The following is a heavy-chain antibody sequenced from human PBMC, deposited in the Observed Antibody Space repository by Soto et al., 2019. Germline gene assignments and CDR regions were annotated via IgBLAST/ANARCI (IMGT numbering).Heavy chain of an antibody. D-gene: IGHD6-13*01. CDR1: GFTFSSYT. V-gene: IGHV3-48*02. CDR2: ITSSSSTI. J-gene: IGHJ6*02. Sequence: EVQLVESGGGLVQPGGSLRLSCAASGFTFSSYTMNWVRQAPGKGLEWVSYITSSSSTIYYADSVKGRFTISRDNAKNSLYLQMNSLRDEDTAVYYCARRLAAAAYYYYYGMDVWGQGTTVTVS. CDR3: ARRLAAAAYYYYYGMDV.